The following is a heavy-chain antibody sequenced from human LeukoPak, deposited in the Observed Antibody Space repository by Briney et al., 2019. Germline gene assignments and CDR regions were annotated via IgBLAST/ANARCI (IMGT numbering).Heavy chain of an antibody. CDR2: TQYRSEWSF. CDR1: GDSVSTNNAA. CDR3: ARESVERRFDY. D-gene: IGHD5-24*01. V-gene: IGHV6-1*01. J-gene: IGHJ4*02. Sequence: SQTLSLTCAISGDSVSTNNAAWNWIRQSPSRGLEWLAWTQYRSEWSFDYALSMKGRITVNPDTSKNQFSLQLSSVPPEDTAVYYCARESVERRFDYWGQGILVTVSS.